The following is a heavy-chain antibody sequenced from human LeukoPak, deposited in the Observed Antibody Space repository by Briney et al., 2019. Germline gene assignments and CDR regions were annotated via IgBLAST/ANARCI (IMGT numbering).Heavy chain of an antibody. CDR3: ATDMFMVRGVIIAGGAFDI. CDR2: IIPIFGTA. D-gene: IGHD3-10*01. V-gene: IGHV1-69*06. CDR1: GGTFSSYA. Sequence: SVKVSCKASGGTFSSYAISWVRQAPGQGLEWMGGIIPIFGTANYAQKFQGRVTMTEDTSTDTAYMELSSLRSEDTAVYYCATDMFMVRGVIIAGGAFDIWGQGTMVTVSS. J-gene: IGHJ3*02.